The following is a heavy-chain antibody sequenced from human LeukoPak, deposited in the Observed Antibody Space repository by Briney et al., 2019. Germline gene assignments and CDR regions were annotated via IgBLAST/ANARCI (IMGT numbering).Heavy chain of an antibody. CDR1: GYTLTNYA. D-gene: IGHD2-2*01. Sequence: ASVKVSCKASGYTLTNYALNWVRQAPGQGLEWMGWINTNTGNPTYAQGFTGRFVFSLDSSVNTAYLQISSLKAEDTAIYYCARVQGYCSTTSCYPHYWGQGTLVTVSS. CDR3: ARVQGYCSTTSCYPHY. V-gene: IGHV7-4-1*02. CDR2: INTNTGNP. J-gene: IGHJ4*02.